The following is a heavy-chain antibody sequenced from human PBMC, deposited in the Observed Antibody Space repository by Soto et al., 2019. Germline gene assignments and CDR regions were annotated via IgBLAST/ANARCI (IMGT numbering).Heavy chain of an antibody. CDR2: IYDSGST. V-gene: IGHV4-61*01. J-gene: IGHJ6*02. CDR1: GGSIRSDSYY. Sequence: TSETLSLTCTASGGSIRSDSYYWGWIRQHPGKGLEWIGNIYDSGSTNYNPSLKSRVTMSVGTSKTQFSLKLNSVTAADTAVYYCARQRYYYYYDMDVWGQGTTVTVSS. CDR3: ARQRYYYYYDMDV.